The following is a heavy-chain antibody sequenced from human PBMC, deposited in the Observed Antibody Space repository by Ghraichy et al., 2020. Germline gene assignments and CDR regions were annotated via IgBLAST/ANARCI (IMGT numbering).Heavy chain of an antibody. D-gene: IGHD3-16*02. CDR2: IYYSGST. Sequence: SQTLSLTCTVSGGSVSSGSYYWSWIRQPPGKGLEWIGYIYYSGSTNYNPSLKSRVTISVDTSKNQFSLKLSSVTAADTAVYYCASYYDYVWGSYRYYYYGMDVWAKGPRSPSP. V-gene: IGHV4-61*01. J-gene: IGHJ6*02. CDR1: GGSVSSGSYY. CDR3: ASYYDYVWGSYRYYYYGMDV.